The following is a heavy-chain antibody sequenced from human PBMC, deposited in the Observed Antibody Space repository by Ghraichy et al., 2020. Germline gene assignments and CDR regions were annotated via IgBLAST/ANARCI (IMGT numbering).Heavy chain of an antibody. J-gene: IGHJ6*02. V-gene: IGHV4-38-2*02. CDR2: LYHDGST. Sequence: SETLSLTCIVSGYSISNGFYWGWIRQPPGQGLEWIGSLYHDGSTYYNTSLKSRVTFSVDMSKNHFSLRLSSVTAADTAVYYCAGGGPRRGYGLDVWGQGTAVTVSS. CDR3: AGGGPRRGYGLDV. CDR1: GYSISNGFY. D-gene: IGHD1-26*01.